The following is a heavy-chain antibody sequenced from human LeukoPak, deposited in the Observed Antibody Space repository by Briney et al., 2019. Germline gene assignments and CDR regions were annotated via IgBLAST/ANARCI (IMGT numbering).Heavy chain of an antibody. D-gene: IGHD3-22*01. CDR3: AKELYYDSSGPLYFDY. J-gene: IGHJ4*02. V-gene: IGHV3-9*01. CDR2: ISWNSGSI. Sequence: PGRSLRLSCAASGFTFDDYAMHWVRQAPGKGLEWVSGISWNSGSIDYADSVKGRFTISRGNAKNSLYLQMNSLRAEDTALYYCAKELYYDSSGPLYFDYWGQGTLVTVSS. CDR1: GFTFDDYA.